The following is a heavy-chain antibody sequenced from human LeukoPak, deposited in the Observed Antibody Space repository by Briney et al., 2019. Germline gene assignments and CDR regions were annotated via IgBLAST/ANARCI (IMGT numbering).Heavy chain of an antibody. V-gene: IGHV5-51*01. Sequence: GESLKISCKGSGYIFTSYWIGWVRQMPGKGLEWMGIIYPGGSDTRYSPSFQGQVTISADKSISTAYLQWSSLKASDTAMYYCARLSSPYYYDSSEIDYWGQGTLVTVSS. CDR1: GYIFTSYW. CDR2: IYPGGSDT. J-gene: IGHJ4*02. D-gene: IGHD3-22*01. CDR3: ARLSSPYYYDSSEIDY.